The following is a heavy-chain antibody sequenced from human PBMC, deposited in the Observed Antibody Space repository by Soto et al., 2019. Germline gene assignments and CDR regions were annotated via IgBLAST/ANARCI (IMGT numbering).Heavy chain of an antibody. Sequence: SETLSLTCTVSGGSISSSSYYWGWIRQPPGKGLEWIGYIYYSGSTNYNPSLKSRVTISVGTSKNQFSLKLSSVTAADTAVYYCARRGYSNSFYYYYMDVWGKGTTVTSP. J-gene: IGHJ6*03. CDR1: GGSISSSSYY. V-gene: IGHV4-61*05. D-gene: IGHD4-4*01. CDR3: ARRGYSNSFYYYYMDV. CDR2: IYYSGST.